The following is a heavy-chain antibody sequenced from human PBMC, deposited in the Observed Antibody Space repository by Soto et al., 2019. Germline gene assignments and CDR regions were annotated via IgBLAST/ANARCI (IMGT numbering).Heavy chain of an antibody. V-gene: IGHV4-31*02. D-gene: IGHD6-6*01. J-gene: IGHJ6*02. CDR3: ARDRSSTGIYYYYYYGMDV. CDR2: IYYSGST. CDR1: GGSISSGGYY. Sequence: SETLSLTCTVSGGSISSGGYYWSWIRQHPGKGLEWIGYIYYSGSTYYNPSLKSRVTISVDTSKNQFSLKLSSVTAADTAVYYCARDRSSTGIYYYYYYGMDVWGQGTTVTVSS.